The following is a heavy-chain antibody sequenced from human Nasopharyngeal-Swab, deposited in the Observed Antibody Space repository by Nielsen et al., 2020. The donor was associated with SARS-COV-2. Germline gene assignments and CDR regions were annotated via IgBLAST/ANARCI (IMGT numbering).Heavy chain of an antibody. J-gene: IGHJ4*02. CDR3: ARVAPLGPAMATAHFDY. CDR1: GGTFSSYA. CDR2: IIPIFGTA. D-gene: IGHD5-18*01. Sequence: SVKVSCKASGGTFSSYAISWVRQAPGQGLEWMGGIIPIFGTANYAQKFQGRVTITADESTSTAYMELSILRSEDTAVYYYARVAPLGPAMATAHFDYWGQGTLVTVSS. V-gene: IGHV1-69*13.